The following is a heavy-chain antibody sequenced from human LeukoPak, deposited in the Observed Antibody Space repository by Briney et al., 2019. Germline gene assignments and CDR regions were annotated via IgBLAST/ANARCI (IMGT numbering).Heavy chain of an antibody. CDR3: ATAGGLLRYFDY. CDR1: GYTLTELS. Sequence: GASVKDSCKVSGYTLTELSMHWVRPAPGKGLEWVGGFDPEDGETLYAQKFQGRVTMTEDTSTDTAYMELSSLRSEDTAVYYCATAGGLLRYFDYWGQGTLVTVSS. V-gene: IGHV1-24*01. CDR2: FDPEDGET. D-gene: IGHD3-9*01. J-gene: IGHJ4*02.